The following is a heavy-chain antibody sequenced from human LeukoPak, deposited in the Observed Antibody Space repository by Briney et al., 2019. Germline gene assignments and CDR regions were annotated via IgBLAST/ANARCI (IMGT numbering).Heavy chain of an antibody. V-gene: IGHV3-23*01. Sequence: GGSLRLSCVASGFTFSRYEMNWVRQAPGKGLEWVSAISGSGGSTYYADSVKGRFTISRDNSKNTLYLQMNSLRAEDTAVFYCAKDFLRNMVLGFDYWGQGTLVTVSA. D-gene: IGHD3-10*01. J-gene: IGHJ4*02. CDR1: GFTFSRYE. CDR3: AKDFLRNMVLGFDY. CDR2: ISGSGGST.